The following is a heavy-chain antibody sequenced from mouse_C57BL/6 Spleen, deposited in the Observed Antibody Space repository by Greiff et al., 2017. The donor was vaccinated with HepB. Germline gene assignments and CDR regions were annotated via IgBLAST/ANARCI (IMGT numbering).Heavy chain of an antibody. V-gene: IGHV1-15*01. CDR2: IDPETGGT. D-gene: IGHD1-1*01. CDR3: TRDYGSSPWFAD. CDR1: GYTFTDYE. Sequence: VQLQQSGAELVRPGASVTLSCKASGYTFTDYEMHWVKQTPVHGLEWIGAIDPETGGTAYNQKFKGKAILTADKSSSTAYMELRSLTSEDSAVYYCTRDYGSSPWFADWGQGTLVTVSA. J-gene: IGHJ3*01.